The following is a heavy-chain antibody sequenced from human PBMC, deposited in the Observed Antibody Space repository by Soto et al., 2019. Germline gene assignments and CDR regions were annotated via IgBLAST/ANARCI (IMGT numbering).Heavy chain of an antibody. V-gene: IGHV3-33*01. J-gene: IGHJ2*01. D-gene: IGHD1-1*01. CDR2: IWNDGSKK. Sequence: VQLVESGGGVVQPGMSLRLSCAASGSVYNTYAMHWVRLSPGKGLEWVALIWNDGSKKYYVDSVKGRFTISRDNSQNTLSLQMDSLRGEDTAVYFCVRGIPFQYSNNWLHWYFDLWGRGTQVTVSS. CDR1: GSVYNTYA. CDR3: VRGIPFQYSNNWLHWYFDL.